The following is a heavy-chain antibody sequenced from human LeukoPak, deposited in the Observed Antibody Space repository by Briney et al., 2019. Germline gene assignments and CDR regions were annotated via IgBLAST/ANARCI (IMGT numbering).Heavy chain of an antibody. CDR2: ISSSGGST. J-gene: IGHJ4*02. D-gene: IGHD3-3*01. Sequence: GGSLRLSCAASGFTFSTYDMSWVRQAPGKGLEWVSCISSSGGSTYYADSMKGRFTISRDNSKNTLYLQMNSLRAEGTAVYYCAKSALYDFWSGYPPPTFDYWGQGALVTVSS. CDR3: AKSALYDFWSGYPPPTFDY. V-gene: IGHV3-23*01. CDR1: GFTFSTYD.